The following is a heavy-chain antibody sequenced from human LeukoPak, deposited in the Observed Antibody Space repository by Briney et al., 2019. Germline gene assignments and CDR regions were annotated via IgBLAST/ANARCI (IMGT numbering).Heavy chain of an antibody. CDR1: GFTFSKYA. CDR2: ISGSGGAT. Sequence: PGGSLRLSCAAPGFTFSKYAILWVRQAPGKGLEWVSGISGSGGATYYADSVKGRCTMSRDNSKNTLYLQMNSLRAEDTAVYYCAKANSPYYYDSSGYSTCDYWGQGTLVTVSS. D-gene: IGHD3-22*01. CDR3: AKANSPYYYDSSGYSTCDY. J-gene: IGHJ4*02. V-gene: IGHV3-23*01.